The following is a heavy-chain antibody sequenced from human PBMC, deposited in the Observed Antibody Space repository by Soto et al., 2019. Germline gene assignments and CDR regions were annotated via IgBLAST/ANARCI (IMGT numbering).Heavy chain of an antibody. CDR2: IYYSGST. D-gene: IGHD6-13*01. V-gene: IGHV4-39*01. Sequence: SETLSLTCTVSGGSISSSSYYWGWIRQPPGKGLEWIGRIYYSGSTYYNPSLKSRVTISVDTSKNQFSLKLSSVTAADTAVYYCARLYSSSWYYFDYWGQGTLVTVSS. CDR3: ARLYSSSWYYFDY. CDR1: GGSISSSSYY. J-gene: IGHJ4*02.